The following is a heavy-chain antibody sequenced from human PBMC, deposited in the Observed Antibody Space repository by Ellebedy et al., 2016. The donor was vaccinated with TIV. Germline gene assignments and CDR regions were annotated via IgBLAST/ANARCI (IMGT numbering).Heavy chain of an antibody. V-gene: IGHV3-23*01. CDR2: ISGSGGST. J-gene: IGHJ4*02. D-gene: IGHD4-17*01. CDR3: AKDRDDDGDYVFDS. Sequence: GESLKISXAASGFTFSSYAMSWVRQAPGKGLEWVSAISGSGGSTYYADSVKGRFTISRDNSKNTLYLQMNNLRVEDTAVYYCAKDRDDDGDYVFDSWGQGTLVTVSS. CDR1: GFTFSSYA.